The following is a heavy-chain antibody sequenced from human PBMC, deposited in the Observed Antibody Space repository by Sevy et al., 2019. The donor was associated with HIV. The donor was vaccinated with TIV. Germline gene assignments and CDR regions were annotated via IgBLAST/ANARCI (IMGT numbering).Heavy chain of an antibody. Sequence: GGSLRLSCAASGFTFSSYAMSWVRQAPGKGLEWVSAISGSGGSTYYADSVKGRFTISRENSKNTLYLQMNSLRAEDTAVYYCAKSGISYYDILTGYLRGGAFDIWGQGTMVTVSS. CDR3: AKSGISYYDILTGYLRGGAFDI. V-gene: IGHV3-23*01. D-gene: IGHD3-9*01. CDR1: GFTFSSYA. CDR2: ISGSGGST. J-gene: IGHJ3*02.